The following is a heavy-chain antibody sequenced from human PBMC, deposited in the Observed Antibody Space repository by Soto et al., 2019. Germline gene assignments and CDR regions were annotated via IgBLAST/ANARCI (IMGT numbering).Heavy chain of an antibody. J-gene: IGHJ4*02. CDR3: ARDREDSSGYYREYYFDY. Sequence: ASVKVSCKASGYTFTSYGISWVRQAPGQGLECIGRISAYNGNTNYAQRLQGRVTMTTDTSTSTAYMELRSLRPDDTAVYYCARDREDSSGYYREYYFDYWGQGTLVTVS. D-gene: IGHD3-22*01. CDR2: ISAYNGNT. V-gene: IGHV1-18*01. CDR1: GYTFTSYG.